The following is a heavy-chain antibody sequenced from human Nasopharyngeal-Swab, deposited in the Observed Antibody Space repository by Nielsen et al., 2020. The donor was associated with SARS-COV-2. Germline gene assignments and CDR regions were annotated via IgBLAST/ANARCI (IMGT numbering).Heavy chain of an antibody. D-gene: IGHD6-13*01. V-gene: IGHV3-23*01. CDR3: ARDQIAAAGNYYYYGMDV. Sequence: GESLKISCAASGFTFSSYAMSWVRQAPGKGLEWVSAISGSGGSTYYADSVKGRFTISRDNAKNSLYLQMNSLRAEDTAVYYCARDQIAAAGNYYYYGMDVWGQGTTVTVSS. CDR2: ISGSGGST. J-gene: IGHJ6*02. CDR1: GFTFSSYA.